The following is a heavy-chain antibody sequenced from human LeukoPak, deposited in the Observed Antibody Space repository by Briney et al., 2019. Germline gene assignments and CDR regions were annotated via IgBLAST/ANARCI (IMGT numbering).Heavy chain of an antibody. CDR2: ISYSGST. CDR1: GGSISSYY. V-gene: IGHV4-59*01. J-gene: IGHJ5*02. CDR3: VRDGGYSSGWYGNNWFDA. D-gene: IGHD6-19*01. Sequence: SETLSLTCTVSGGSISSYYWSWIRQPPGKGLEWIGYISYSGSTNYNPSLKSGVTISVDTSKKRLSLKLNSVIAADTAVYYCVRDGGYSSGWYGNNWFDAWGQGTLVTVSS.